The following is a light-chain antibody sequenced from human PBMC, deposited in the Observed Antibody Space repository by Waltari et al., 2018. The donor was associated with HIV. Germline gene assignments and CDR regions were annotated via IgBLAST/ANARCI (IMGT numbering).Light chain of an antibody. CDR3: QQYYSIPRT. CDR1: QSVFYASNNKTY. CDR2: WAS. V-gene: IGKV4-1*01. J-gene: IGKJ4*01. Sequence: DFVMTQSPDVLTVSLGERATINCKSSQSVFYASNNKTYLAWYQQKPGQPPKVLIYWASARESGVPDRVRGSGSGTEFTLTISSLQTEDVAVYHCQQYYSIPRTFGGGTKVEIK.